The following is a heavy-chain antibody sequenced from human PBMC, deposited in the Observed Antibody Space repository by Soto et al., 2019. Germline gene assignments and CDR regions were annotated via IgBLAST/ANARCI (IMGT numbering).Heavy chain of an antibody. V-gene: IGHV3-21*01. D-gene: IGHD4-4*01. CDR2: ISSSSSYI. Sequence: VGSLRLSCAASGFTFSSYSMNWVRQAPGKGLEWVSSISSSSSYIHYADSVKGRFTISRDNAKNSLYLQMNSLRAEDTAVYYCARDTGRLDPFDYWGQGTLVTVSS. CDR1: GFTFSSYS. CDR3: ARDTGRLDPFDY. J-gene: IGHJ4*02.